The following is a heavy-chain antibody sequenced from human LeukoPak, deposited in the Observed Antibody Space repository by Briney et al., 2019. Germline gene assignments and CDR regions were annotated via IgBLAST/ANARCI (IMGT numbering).Heavy chain of an antibody. J-gene: IGHJ6*02. CDR1: GGSISSDY. CDR3: ARVSVVYGMDV. V-gene: IGHV4-59*01. CDR2: MYYTGST. Sequence: SETLSLTCSVSGGSISSDYWSWIRQPPGKGLGWIGYMYYTGSTNYNPSLKSRVTISLATSKTQFSLKRSSVTPADTAVYYCARVSVVYGMDVWGQGTTVTVSS.